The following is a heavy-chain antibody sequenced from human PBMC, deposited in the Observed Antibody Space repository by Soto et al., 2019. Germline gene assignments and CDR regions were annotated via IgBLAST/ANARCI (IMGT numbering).Heavy chain of an antibody. CDR2: INPYNGNT. D-gene: IGHD3-10*01. J-gene: IGHJ4*02. Sequence: QVQLVQSGAEVKKPGASVKVSCKASGYTFTSYGISWVRQAPGQGLEWMGWINPYNGNTNYAQKLQGRVTMTTDTSTNTAYMDLRSLRSDDNAVYYCARDWFAIDYWGQGTLVTVSS. CDR1: GYTFTSYG. CDR3: ARDWFAIDY. V-gene: IGHV1-18*01.